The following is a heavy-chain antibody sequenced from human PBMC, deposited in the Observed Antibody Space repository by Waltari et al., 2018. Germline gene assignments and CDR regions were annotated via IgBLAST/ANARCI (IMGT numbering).Heavy chain of an antibody. Sequence: QVQLVESGGGLVKPGGSLRLSCAASGFTFSDYYMRWIRQAPGQGREWVSYISSSGSTIDYADSVKGRFTISRDNAKNSLYLQMNSLRAEDTAVYYCAREGIFGVVTSDGLYGMDVWGQGTTVTVSS. CDR1: GFTFSDYY. V-gene: IGHV3-11*01. J-gene: IGHJ6*02. D-gene: IGHD3-3*01. CDR2: ISSSGSTI. CDR3: AREGIFGVVTSDGLYGMDV.